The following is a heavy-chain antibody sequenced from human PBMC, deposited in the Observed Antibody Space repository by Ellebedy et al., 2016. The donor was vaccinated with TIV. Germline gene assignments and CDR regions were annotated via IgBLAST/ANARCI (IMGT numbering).Heavy chain of an antibody. CDR2: ISAYNGNT. V-gene: IGHV1-18*01. D-gene: IGHD2-2*01. CDR3: ARVGRYCSSTSCYSSNYYGMDV. Sequence: ASVKVSXXASGYTFTSYGISWVRQAPGQGLEWMGWISAYNGNTNYAQKLQGRVTMTTDTSTSTAYMELRSLRSDDTAVYYCARVGRYCSSTSCYSSNYYGMDVWGQGTTVTVSS. J-gene: IGHJ6*02. CDR1: GYTFTSYG.